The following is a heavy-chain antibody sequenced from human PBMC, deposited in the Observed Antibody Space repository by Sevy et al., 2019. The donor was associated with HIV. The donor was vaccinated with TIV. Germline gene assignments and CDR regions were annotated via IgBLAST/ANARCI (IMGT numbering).Heavy chain of an antibody. Sequence: ATVKVSCKASGYTFTSYDINWVRQATGQGLEWMGWMNPNSGNTGYAQKFQGRVTMTRNTSISTAYMELSSLRSEDKAVYYCSRGRYYDFWSDYYNYYYGMDVWGQGTTVTVSS. CDR1: GYTFTSYD. CDR3: SRGRYYDFWSDYYNYYYGMDV. J-gene: IGHJ6*02. D-gene: IGHD3-3*01. V-gene: IGHV1-8*01. CDR2: MNPNSGNT.